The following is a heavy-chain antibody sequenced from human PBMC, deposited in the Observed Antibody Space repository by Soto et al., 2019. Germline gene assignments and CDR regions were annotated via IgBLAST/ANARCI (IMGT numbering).Heavy chain of an antibody. CDR2: ISSSGGST. V-gene: IGHV3-23*01. CDR1: GFTFSNFA. J-gene: IGHJ4*02. D-gene: IGHD6-6*01. CDR3: ARERGFYSTSQFDY. Sequence: GGSLRLSCAASGFTFSNFAMSWVRQAPGKGLEWVSTISSSGGSTYDADSVKGRFTISRDNSKNTLYLQMNSLRVEDTAVYYCARERGFYSTSQFDYWGLGTLVTVSS.